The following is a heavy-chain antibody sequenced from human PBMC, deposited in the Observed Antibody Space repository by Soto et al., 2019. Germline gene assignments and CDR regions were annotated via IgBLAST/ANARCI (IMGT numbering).Heavy chain of an antibody. CDR1: GFTFSSYS. CDR2: ISSSSSTI. D-gene: IGHD4-17*01. J-gene: IGHJ4*02. V-gene: IGHV3-48*02. CDR3: AREVRGDYVPPFDY. Sequence: GGSLRLSCAASGFTFSSYSMNWVRQAPGKGLEWVSYISSSSSTIYYADSVKGRFTISRDNAKNSLYLQMNSLRDEDTAVYYCAREVRGDYVPPFDYWGQGTLVTVSS.